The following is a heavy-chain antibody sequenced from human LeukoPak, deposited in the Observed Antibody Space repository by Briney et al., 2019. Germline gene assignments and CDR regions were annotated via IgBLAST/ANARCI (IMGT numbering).Heavy chain of an antibody. CDR3: ARDLDFWTGNWFDP. CDR2: IYTSGST. J-gene: IGHJ5*02. V-gene: IGHV4-4*07. CDR1: GGSISRYY. D-gene: IGHD3/OR15-3a*01. Sequence: SETLSLTCTVSGGSISRYYWSWIRQPPGKGLEWIGRIYTSGSTNYNPSLKSRVTMSVDTSKNQFSLKLSSVTAADTAVYYCARDLDFWTGNWFDPWGQGTLVTVSS.